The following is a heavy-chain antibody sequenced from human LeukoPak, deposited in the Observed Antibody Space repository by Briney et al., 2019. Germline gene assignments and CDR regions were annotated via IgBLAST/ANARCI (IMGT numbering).Heavy chain of an antibody. CDR2: IYYSGST. V-gene: IGHV4-59*08. Sequence: PSETLSLTCTVSGGSISSYYWSWIRQPPGKGLEWIGYIYYSGSTNYNPSLKSRVTISVDASKNQFSLKLSSVTAADTAVYYCARQSYYDSSGYYPLFYWGQGTLVTVSS. CDR3: ARQSYYDSSGYYPLFY. D-gene: IGHD3-22*01. J-gene: IGHJ4*02. CDR1: GGSISSYY.